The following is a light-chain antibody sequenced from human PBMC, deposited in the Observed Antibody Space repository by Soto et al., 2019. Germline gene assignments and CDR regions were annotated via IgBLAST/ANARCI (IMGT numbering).Light chain of an antibody. Sequence: QTVVTQEPSLTVSPGGTVTLTCTSNTGAITNVYYPHWYQQKPGPGPRALIYSTSNQHSWTPARFSGSLLGCKAALTLSGVQPEAEADYYCLLYYGGDQAWVFGGGTKLTVL. V-gene: IGLV7-43*01. CDR2: STS. J-gene: IGLJ3*02. CDR1: TGAITNVYY. CDR3: LLYYGGDQAWV.